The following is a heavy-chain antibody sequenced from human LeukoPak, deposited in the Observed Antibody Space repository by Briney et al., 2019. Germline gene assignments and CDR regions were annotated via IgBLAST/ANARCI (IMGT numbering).Heavy chain of an antibody. V-gene: IGHV3-23*01. Sequence: HAGGSLRLSCAASGFTFSSYAMSWVRQAPGKGLEWVSAISGSGGSTYYADSVKGRFTISRDNAKNSLYLQMNSLRAEDTAVYYCARDLRRITIFGVVIVPNWFDPWGQGTLVTVSS. J-gene: IGHJ5*02. CDR3: ARDLRRITIFGVVIVPNWFDP. CDR1: GFTFSSYA. CDR2: ISGSGGST. D-gene: IGHD3-3*01.